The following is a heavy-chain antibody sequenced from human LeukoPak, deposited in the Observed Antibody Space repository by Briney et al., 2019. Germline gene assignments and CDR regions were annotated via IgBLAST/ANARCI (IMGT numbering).Heavy chain of an antibody. J-gene: IGHJ4*02. CDR2: ISSSSSTI. V-gene: IGHV3-48*01. CDR1: GFTFSSYS. CDR3: ARVGVGATVDY. Sequence: GGSLRLSCAASGFTFSSYSMNWVRQAPGKGLEWVSYISSSSSTIYCADSVKGRFTISRDNAKNSLYLQMNSLRAEDTAVYYCARVGVGATVDYWGQGTLVTVSS. D-gene: IGHD1-26*01.